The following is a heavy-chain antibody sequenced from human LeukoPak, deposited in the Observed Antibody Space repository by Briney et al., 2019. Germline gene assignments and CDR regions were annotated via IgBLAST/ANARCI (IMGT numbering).Heavy chain of an antibody. Sequence: SETLSLTCAVYGGSFSGYYWSWIRQPPGKGLEWIGEIYHSGSSNYNPSLKSRVTISIDTSKNQFSLKLSSVTAADTAVYYCARGRYYGSGSRPDYYNGMDVWGQGTTVTVSS. CDR1: GGSFSGYY. V-gene: IGHV4-34*01. J-gene: IGHJ6*02. CDR2: IYHSGSS. CDR3: ARGRYYGSGSRPDYYNGMDV. D-gene: IGHD3-10*01.